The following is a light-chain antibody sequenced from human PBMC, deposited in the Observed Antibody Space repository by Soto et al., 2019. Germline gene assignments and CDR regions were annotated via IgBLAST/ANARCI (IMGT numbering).Light chain of an antibody. V-gene: IGKV3-20*01. CDR2: GAS. CDR1: QSVSSIY. J-gene: IGKJ3*01. CDR3: QQYGSSPPFT. Sequence: EIVLTQSPGTLSLSPGERATLSCRASQSVSSIYLAWYQQKPGQAPRLLIYGASSRATGIPDKFSGSGSGTDFTLTISRLEPDDFAVYYCQQYGSSPPFTCGPGTKVDIK.